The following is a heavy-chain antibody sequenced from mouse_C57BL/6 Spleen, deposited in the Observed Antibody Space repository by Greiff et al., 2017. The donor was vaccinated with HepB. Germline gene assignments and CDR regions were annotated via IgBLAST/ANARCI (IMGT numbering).Heavy chain of an antibody. Sequence: DVQLQESGTVLARPGASVKMSCKTSGYTFTSYWMHWVKQRPGQGLEWIGAIYPGNSDTSYNQKFKGKAKLTAVTSASTAYIELSSLTNEDSAVYYCTSSWLRQGFDYWGQGTTLTVSS. J-gene: IGHJ2*01. D-gene: IGHD2-2*01. CDR1: GYTFTSYW. CDR3: TSSWLRQGFDY. CDR2: IYPGNSDT. V-gene: IGHV1-5*01.